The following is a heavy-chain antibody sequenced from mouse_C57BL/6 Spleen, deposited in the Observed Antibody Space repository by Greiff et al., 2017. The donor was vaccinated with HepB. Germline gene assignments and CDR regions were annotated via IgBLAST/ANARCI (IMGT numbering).Heavy chain of an antibody. CDR2: INPNNGGT. J-gene: IGHJ2*01. CDR3: ARLLEGY. V-gene: IGHV1-18*01. Sequence: EVQLQESGPELVKPGASVKIPCKASGYTFTDYNMDWVKQSHGKSLEWIGDINPNNGGTIYNQKFKGKATLTVDKSSSTAYMERRSLTSEDTAVYYCARLLEGYWGQGTTLTVSS. CDR1: GYTFTDYN. D-gene: IGHD1-1*01.